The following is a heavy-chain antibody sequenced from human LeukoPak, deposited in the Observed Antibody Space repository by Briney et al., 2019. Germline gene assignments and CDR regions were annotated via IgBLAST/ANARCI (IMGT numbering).Heavy chain of an antibody. CDR2: IYHSGST. V-gene: IGHV4-4*02. Sequence: SETLSLTCAVSGGSISSSNWWSWVRQPPGKGLEWIGEIYHSGSTNYNPSLKSRVTISVDKSKNQFSLKLSSVTAADTAVYYCATRLRLGKIDAFDIWGQGTMVTVSS. D-gene: IGHD5-12*01. CDR3: ATRLRLGKIDAFDI. J-gene: IGHJ3*02. CDR1: GGSISSSNW.